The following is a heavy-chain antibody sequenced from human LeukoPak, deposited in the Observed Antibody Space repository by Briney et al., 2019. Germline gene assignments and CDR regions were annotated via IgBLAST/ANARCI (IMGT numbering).Heavy chain of an antibody. V-gene: IGHV4-39*01. CDR1: GGSISSSSYY. Sequence: SETLSLTCTVSGGSISSSSYYWGWIRQPPGKGLEWIGSIYYSGSTYYNPSLKSRVTISVDTSKNQFSLKLSSVTAADTAVYYCARHWGKQLALRPVVAFDIWGQGTMVTVSS. J-gene: IGHJ3*02. CDR3: ARHWGKQLALRPVVAFDI. D-gene: IGHD6-6*01. CDR2: IYYSGST.